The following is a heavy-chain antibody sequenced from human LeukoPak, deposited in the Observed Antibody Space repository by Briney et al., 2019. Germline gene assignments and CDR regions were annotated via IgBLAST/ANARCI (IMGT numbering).Heavy chain of an antibody. D-gene: IGHD1-1*01. Sequence: GRSLRLSCAASGFTLSSHAVGWVRQAPGKGLEWVSGISGSGGSTYYADSVKGRFTISRDNAKNTLYLQMNGLRAEDTAVYYCAGSYNNYYYYYMDVWGKGTTVTVSS. CDR3: AGSYNNYYYYYMDV. V-gene: IGHV3-23*01. CDR1: GFTLSSHA. CDR2: ISGSGGST. J-gene: IGHJ6*03.